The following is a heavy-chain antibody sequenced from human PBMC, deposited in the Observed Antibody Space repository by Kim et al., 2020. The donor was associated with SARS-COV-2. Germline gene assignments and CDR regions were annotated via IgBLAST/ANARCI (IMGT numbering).Heavy chain of an antibody. Sequence: ASVKVSCKPSGYTFNSYAMHWVRQAPGQRLEWMGWINGGNGNTKYSQKFQGRVTITRDTSASTAYMELSSLRSEDTAVYYCARGAGWGPFDPWGQGTLVTVSS. V-gene: IGHV1-3*01. CDR2: INGGNGNT. CDR1: GYTFNSYA. J-gene: IGHJ5*02. D-gene: IGHD3-16*01. CDR3: ARGAGWGPFDP.